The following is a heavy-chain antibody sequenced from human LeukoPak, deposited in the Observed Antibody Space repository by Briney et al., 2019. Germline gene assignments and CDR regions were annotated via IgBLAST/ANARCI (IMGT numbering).Heavy chain of an antibody. CDR2: INPNTGGA. Sequence: ASVKVPCKASGYTFTDYYIHWVRQAPGQGLEWMGRINPNTGGASYAQKFQGRVTMTRDTSISTAYMEMSSLRYDDTALYYCARDQYYGSSVGWFDPWGQGTLVTVSS. D-gene: IGHD3-22*01. J-gene: IGHJ5*02. V-gene: IGHV1-2*06. CDR1: GYTFTDYY. CDR3: ARDQYYGSSVGWFDP.